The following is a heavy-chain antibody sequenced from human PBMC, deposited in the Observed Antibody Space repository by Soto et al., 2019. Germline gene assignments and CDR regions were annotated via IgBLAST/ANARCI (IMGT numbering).Heavy chain of an antibody. CDR2: IYYSGST. CDR1: GGSISSYY. V-gene: IGHV4-59*01. J-gene: IGHJ3*02. Sequence: SETLSLTCTVSGGSISSYYWSWIRRPPGKGLEWIGYIYYSGSTNYNPSLKSRVTISVDTSQNQFSLKLSTVTAADTAVYYCARDRSSGWYEGADAFDIWGQGTMVTVSS. CDR3: ARDRSSGWYEGADAFDI. D-gene: IGHD6-19*01.